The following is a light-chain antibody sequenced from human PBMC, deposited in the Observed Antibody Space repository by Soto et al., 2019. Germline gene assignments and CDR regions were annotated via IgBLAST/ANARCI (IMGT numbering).Light chain of an antibody. V-gene: IGKV3-11*01. CDR1: QSVSSY. CDR3: HQYGSSVRA. CDR2: DAS. J-gene: IGKJ1*01. Sequence: EIVLTQSPATLSLSPGERATLSCRASQSVSSYLAWYQQKPGQAPRLLIYDASNRATGIPARFSGSGSGTDFTLTISSLEPEDFAVYHCHQYGSSVRAFGQGTKLEIK.